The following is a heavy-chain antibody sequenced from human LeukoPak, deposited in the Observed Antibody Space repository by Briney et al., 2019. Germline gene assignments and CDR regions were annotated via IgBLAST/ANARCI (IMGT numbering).Heavy chain of an antibody. Sequence: PGGSLRLSCAASGFTFSDHYMDWVRQAPGKGLEWVGRTKNKANSYITEYAASVKGRFTISRDDSKTSVYLQMNSLKTEDTAVYYCTTDNPYYDSSGYFDYWGQGTLVTVSS. CDR3: TTDNPYYDSSGYFDY. D-gene: IGHD3-22*01. V-gene: IGHV3-72*01. J-gene: IGHJ4*02. CDR1: GFTFSDHY. CDR2: TKNKANSYIT.